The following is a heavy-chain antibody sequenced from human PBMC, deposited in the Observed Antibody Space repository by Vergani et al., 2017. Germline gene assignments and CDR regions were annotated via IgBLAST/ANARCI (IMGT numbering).Heavy chain of an antibody. V-gene: IGHV3-23*01. Sequence: EVQLLQSGGGVIQPGGSVRLSCAASGFTFSACPMTWVRKAPGKGLEWFSAISARYPSTYNADSGKGRFTISGDNSKNMLYLQMNSLRAEDTAVYYCARLSYDTTPYLQGGYDCWGQGTLVSVSS. J-gene: IGHJ4*02. D-gene: IGHD3-22*01. CDR3: ARLSYDTTPYLQGGYDC. CDR1: GFTFSACP. CDR2: ISARYPST.